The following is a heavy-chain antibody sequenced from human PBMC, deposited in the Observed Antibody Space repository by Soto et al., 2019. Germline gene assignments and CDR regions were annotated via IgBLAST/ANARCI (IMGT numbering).Heavy chain of an antibody. V-gene: IGHV4-59*04. CDR3: TDMLGQWLPRD. Sequence: ETLSLSCTVSGGSIRSYDWTWIRQPPGKGLEWIGYIYYSGSTYYNPSLKSRVTISVDTSRNQFSMKLNSVTAADTAVYYCTDMLGQWLPRDWGQGTVVTVSS. CDR2: IYYSGST. D-gene: IGHD6-19*01. CDR1: GGSIRSYD. J-gene: IGHJ4*02.